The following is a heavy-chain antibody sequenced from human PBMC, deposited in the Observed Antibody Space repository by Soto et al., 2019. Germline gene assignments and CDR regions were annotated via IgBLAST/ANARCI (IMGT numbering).Heavy chain of an antibody. CDR1: GFSLSTSGVG. Sequence: SGPTLVNPTQTLTLTCTFSGFSLSTSGVGVGWIRQPPGKALEWLALIYWDDDKRYSPSLKSRLTITKDTSKNQVVLTMTNMDTVDTATYYCAHRRWLQLQTPTFDYWGQGTLVTVSS. V-gene: IGHV2-5*02. J-gene: IGHJ4*02. D-gene: IGHD5-12*01. CDR3: AHRRWLQLQTPTFDY. CDR2: IYWDDDK.